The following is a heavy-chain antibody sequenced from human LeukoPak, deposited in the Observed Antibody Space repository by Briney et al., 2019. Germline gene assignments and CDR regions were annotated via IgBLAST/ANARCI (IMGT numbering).Heavy chain of an antibody. CDR3: AREFYDSSGYTRLFDY. CDR2: INPSGGST. D-gene: IGHD3-22*01. Sequence: ASVKVSCKASGYTFTSYYMHWVRQAPGQGLEWMGIINPSGGSTSYAQKFQGRVTMTRDTSTSTVYMELSSQRSEDTAVYYCAREFYDSSGYTRLFDYWGQGTLVTVSS. V-gene: IGHV1-46*01. J-gene: IGHJ4*02. CDR1: GYTFTSYY.